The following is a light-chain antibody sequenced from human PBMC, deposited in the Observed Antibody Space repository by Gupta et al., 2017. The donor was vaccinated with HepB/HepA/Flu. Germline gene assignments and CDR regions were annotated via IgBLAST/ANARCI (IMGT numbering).Light chain of an antibody. J-gene: IGLJ1*01. Sequence: QSALTQPASLSGSPGQSITISCTGNSSDVGGYNYVSWYQQHPGKAPKLMIYDVSNRPSGVSNRFSGSKSGNTASLTISGLQAEDEADYYCSSYTSSSTLYVFGTGTKVTVL. V-gene: IGLV2-14*03. CDR3: SSYTSSSTLYV. CDR1: SSDVGGYNY. CDR2: DVS.